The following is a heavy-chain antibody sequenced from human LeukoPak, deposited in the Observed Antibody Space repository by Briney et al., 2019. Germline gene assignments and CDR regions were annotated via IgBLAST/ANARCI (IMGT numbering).Heavy chain of an antibody. CDR3: AGDTVTTRGTDY. CDR1: GGSFSGYY. V-gene: IGHV4-34*01. J-gene: IGHJ4*02. CDR2: INHSGST. Sequence: SETLSLTCAVYGGSFSGYYWSWIRQPSGKGLEWIGEINHSGSTNYNPSLKSRVTISVDTSKNQFSLKLSSVTAADTAVYYCAGDTVTTRGTDYWGQGTLVTVSS. D-gene: IGHD4-4*01.